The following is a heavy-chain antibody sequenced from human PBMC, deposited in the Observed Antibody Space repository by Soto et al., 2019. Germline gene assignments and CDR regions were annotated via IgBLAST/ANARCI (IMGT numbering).Heavy chain of an antibody. CDR3: GRGIRNYYGVDV. D-gene: IGHD5-18*01. J-gene: IGHJ6*02. V-gene: IGHV3-74*01. Sequence: EVQLVESGGGLVQPGGSLRLSCAASGFTFSSYWMHWVRQVPGKGLVWVSRIKGDGSSMNYADSVKGRFTISRDNAKNTLYVQMNSLTAEDTAVYYCGRGIRNYYGVDVWGQGTMVTVSS. CDR1: GFTFSSYW. CDR2: IKGDGSSM.